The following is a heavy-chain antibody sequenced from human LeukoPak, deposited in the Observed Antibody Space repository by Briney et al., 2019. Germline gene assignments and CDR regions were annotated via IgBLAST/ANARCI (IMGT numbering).Heavy chain of an antibody. Sequence: PWGSLRLSCAASGFTFRNHNMNWVRQAPGKGLEWVSSISSSSSSIYYADSVKGRFTISRDNAKNSLYLQMNSLRAEDTALYYCARKFHAFDIWGQGTMVTVSS. CDR3: ARKFHAFDI. J-gene: IGHJ3*02. V-gene: IGHV3-21*01. CDR2: ISSSSSSI. CDR1: GFTFRNHN.